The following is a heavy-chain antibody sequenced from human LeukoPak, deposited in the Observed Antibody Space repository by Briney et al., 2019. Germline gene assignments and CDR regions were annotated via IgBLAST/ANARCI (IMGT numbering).Heavy chain of an antibody. J-gene: IGHJ2*01. D-gene: IGHD6-19*01. CDR1: GGSFSGYY. Sequence: SETLSLTCAVYGGSFSGYYWGWIRQPPGKGLEWIGEINHRGSTNYNPSLKSRVTITVDTSKNQFSLKLSSVTAADTAVYYCARLVIAVAGRTVNWYFHLWARGPLVTVSS. V-gene: IGHV4-34*01. CDR2: INHRGST. CDR3: ARLVIAVAGRTVNWYFHL.